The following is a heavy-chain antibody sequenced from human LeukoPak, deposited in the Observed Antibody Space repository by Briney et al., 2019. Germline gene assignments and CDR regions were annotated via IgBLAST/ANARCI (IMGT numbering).Heavy chain of an antibody. CDR2: INWNGGST. CDR3: ARRCGYSSSWSPGGDYFDY. V-gene: IGHV3-20*04. D-gene: IGHD6-13*01. CDR1: GFTFDDYG. Sequence: GGSLRLSCAASGFTFDDYGMSWVRQAPGKGLELASGINWNGGSTGYADSVKGRFTISRDNAKNSLYLQMNSLRAEDTALYYCARRCGYSSSWSPGGDYFDYWGQGTLVTVSS. J-gene: IGHJ4*02.